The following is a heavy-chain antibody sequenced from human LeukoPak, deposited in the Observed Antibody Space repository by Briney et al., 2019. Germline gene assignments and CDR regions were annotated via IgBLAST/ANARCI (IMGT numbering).Heavy chain of an antibody. J-gene: IGHJ4*02. CDR3: AKGRALIAVAGTYYFDY. D-gene: IGHD6-19*01. CDR1: GFIFSTYA. V-gene: IGHV3-23*01. CDR2: ISGGGGST. Sequence: GGSLRLSCAASGFIFSTYAMSWVRQAPGRGWEWVSAISGGGGSTYYADSVKGRFTISRDNSKNTVHLQMNSLRAEDTAVYYCAKGRALIAVAGTYYFDYWGQGTLVTVSS.